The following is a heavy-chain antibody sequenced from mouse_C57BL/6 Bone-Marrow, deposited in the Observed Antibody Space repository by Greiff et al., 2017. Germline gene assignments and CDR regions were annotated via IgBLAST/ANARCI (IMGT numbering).Heavy chain of an antibody. CDR3: ARKGITTSYYYAMDY. CDR2: IDPSDSNT. Sequence: QVQLQQPGAELVMPGASVKLSCKASGYTFTSYWMHWVKQSPGQGLEWIGEIDPSDSNTNYNQKFKGKSTLTVDKSSSTAYMQLRSLTSEDSAVYYSARKGITTSYYYAMDYWGQGTSVTVSS. V-gene: IGHV1-69*01. D-gene: IGHD2-4*01. J-gene: IGHJ4*01. CDR1: GYTFTSYW.